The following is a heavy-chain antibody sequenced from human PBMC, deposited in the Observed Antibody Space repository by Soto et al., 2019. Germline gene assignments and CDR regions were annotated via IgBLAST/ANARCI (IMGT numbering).Heavy chain of an antibody. Sequence: GGSLRLSCAASGFTFSSYGMHWVRQAPGKGLEWVAVIWYDGSNKYYADSVKGRFTISRDNSKNTLYLQMNSLRAEDAAVYYCARDQRYYDSSGPQGYWGQGTLVTVSS. V-gene: IGHV3-33*01. CDR3: ARDQRYYDSSGPQGY. CDR2: IWYDGSNK. J-gene: IGHJ4*02. D-gene: IGHD3-22*01. CDR1: GFTFSSYG.